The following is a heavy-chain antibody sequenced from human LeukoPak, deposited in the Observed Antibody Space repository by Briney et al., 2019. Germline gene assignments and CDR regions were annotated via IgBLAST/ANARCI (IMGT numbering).Heavy chain of an antibody. CDR1: GFTFSSYS. D-gene: IGHD6-6*01. CDR2: ISSSSSYI. J-gene: IGHJ4*02. CDR3: ARDPYSSSFESDY. V-gene: IGHV3-21*01. Sequence: PGGSLRLSCAAYGFTFSSYSMNWVRQAPGKGLEWVSSISSSSSYIYYADSVKGRFTISRDNAKNSLYLQMNSLRAEDTAVYYCARDPYSSSFESDYWGQGTLVTVSS.